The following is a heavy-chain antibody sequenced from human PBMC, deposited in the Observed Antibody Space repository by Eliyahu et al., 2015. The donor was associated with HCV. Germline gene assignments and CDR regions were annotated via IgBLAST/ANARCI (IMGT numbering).Heavy chain of an antibody. CDR3: AKGGQQDWLLLDY. V-gene: IGHV3-9*01. CDR1: GFTFDHYP. J-gene: IGHJ4*02. D-gene: IGHD2-15*01. CDR2: ISWDSAAR. Sequence: EVQLVESGGGLVQPGKSLRLSCVGSGFTFDHYPIHWVRQLPGKGLGWVSGISWDSAARGYADSVKGRFTISRDNDKNSVFLQMNSLRAEDTALYYCAKGGQQDWLLLDYWGQGTQVTVSS.